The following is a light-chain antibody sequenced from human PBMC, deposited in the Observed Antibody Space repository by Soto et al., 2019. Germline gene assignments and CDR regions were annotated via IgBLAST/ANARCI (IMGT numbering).Light chain of an antibody. J-gene: IGLJ3*02. V-gene: IGLV1-44*01. CDR2: SNN. CDR1: NSNIGTNS. Sequence: QSVLTQPPSASGTPGQRVTISCSGSNSNIGTNSMNWYQQLPGTAPKLLIHSNNQRPSGVPDRFSGSKSGTSASLAISGLQSEDEADYHCAAWDGSLNGWVFGGGTQLTVL. CDR3: AAWDGSLNGWV.